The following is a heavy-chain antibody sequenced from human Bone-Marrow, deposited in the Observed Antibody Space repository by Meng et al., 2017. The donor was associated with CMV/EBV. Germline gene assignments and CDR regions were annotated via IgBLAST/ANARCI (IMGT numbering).Heavy chain of an antibody. Sequence: GGSLRLSCAASGFTFSTYGMNWVRQAPGEGLEWISYIDGSSGAIYYADSVKGRFTISRDNARNSLYLQMNSLRAEDTAVYYWARRGGVIALINTRHFDDWGQGTLVTVSS. V-gene: IGHV3-48*04. CDR1: GFTFSTYG. CDR3: ARRGGVIALINTRHFDD. CDR2: IDGSSGAI. J-gene: IGHJ4*02. D-gene: IGHD2-8*01.